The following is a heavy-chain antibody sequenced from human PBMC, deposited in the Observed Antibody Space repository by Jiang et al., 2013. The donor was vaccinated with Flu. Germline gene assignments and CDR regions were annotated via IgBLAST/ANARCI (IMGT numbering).Heavy chain of an antibody. CDR2: INHSGST. D-gene: IGHD2-15*01. V-gene: IGHV4-34*01. CDR1: GGSFSGYY. CDR3: ARLGSFSGGIPYGMDV. Sequence: LLKPSETLSLTCAVYGGSFSGYYWSWIRQPPGKGLEWIGEINHSGSTNYNPSLKSRVTISVDTSKNQFSLKLSSVTAADTAVYYCARLGSFSGGIPYGMDVWGQGTTVTVSS. J-gene: IGHJ6*02.